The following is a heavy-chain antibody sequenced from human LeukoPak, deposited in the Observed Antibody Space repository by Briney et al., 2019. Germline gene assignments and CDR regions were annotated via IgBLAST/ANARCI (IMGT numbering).Heavy chain of an antibody. CDR3: AKDSPDTAMGDY. D-gene: IGHD5-18*01. CDR2: ISGSGGST. CDR1: GFTSSSYA. J-gene: IGHJ4*02. V-gene: IGHV3-23*01. Sequence: GGSLRLSYAAYGFTSSSYAMSWVRQAPGKGLEWVSAISGSGGSTYYADSVKGRFTISRDNSKNTLYLQMNSLRAEDTAVYYCAKDSPDTAMGDYWGQGTLVTVSS.